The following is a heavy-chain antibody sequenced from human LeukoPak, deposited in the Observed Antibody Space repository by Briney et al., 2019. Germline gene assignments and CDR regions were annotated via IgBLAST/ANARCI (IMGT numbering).Heavy chain of an antibody. Sequence: GASVKVSCKASGYTFTSYGINWVRQAPGQGLEWMGWISAYNGNTNYAQKLQGRVTMTTDTSTSTAYMELRSLRSDDTAVYYCARDPYSSSWPIFDYWGQGTLVTVSS. CDR2: ISAYNGNT. V-gene: IGHV1-18*01. D-gene: IGHD6-13*01. CDR1: GYTFTSYG. CDR3: ARDPYSSSWPIFDY. J-gene: IGHJ4*02.